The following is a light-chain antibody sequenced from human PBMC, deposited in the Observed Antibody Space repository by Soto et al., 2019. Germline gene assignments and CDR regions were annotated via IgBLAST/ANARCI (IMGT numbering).Light chain of an antibody. Sequence: EIVMTQSPATLSVSPGERVTLSCTASQSVSSTLAWYQQKPGQAPRLLIYGASTRATDIPARFSGSGSGIEFTLTISSLQSEDFAVYHCQQYNNWPRTFDQGTTLQIK. V-gene: IGKV3-15*01. CDR3: QQYNNWPRT. CDR2: GAS. J-gene: IGKJ2*01. CDR1: QSVSST.